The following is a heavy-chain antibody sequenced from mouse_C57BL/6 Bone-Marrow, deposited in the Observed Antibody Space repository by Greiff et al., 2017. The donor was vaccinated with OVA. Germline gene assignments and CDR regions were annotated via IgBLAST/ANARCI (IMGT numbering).Heavy chain of an antibody. V-gene: IGHV1-69*01. CDR2: IDPSDSYT. J-gene: IGHJ2*01. D-gene: IGHD2-5*01. CDR3: AREGASNCDY. CDR1: GYTFTSYW. Sequence: QVQLQQPGAELVMPGASVKLSCKASGYTFTSYWMHWVKQRPGQGLEWIGEIDPSDSYTNYNQKFKGKSTLTVDKSSSTAYMQLSSLTSEDSAVYYCAREGASNCDYWGQGTTLTVSS.